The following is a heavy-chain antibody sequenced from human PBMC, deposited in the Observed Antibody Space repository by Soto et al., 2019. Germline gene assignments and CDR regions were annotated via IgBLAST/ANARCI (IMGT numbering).Heavy chain of an antibody. CDR3: ARVVGATSDYHYYGMDV. J-gene: IGHJ6*02. D-gene: IGHD1-26*01. CDR1: GYTFTSYG. V-gene: IGHV1-18*01. Sequence: SVKVSCKASGYTFTSYGISWVRQAPGQGLEWMGWISAYNGNTNYAQKLQGRVTMTTDTSTSTAYMELRSLRSDDTAVYYCARVVGATSDYHYYGMDVWGQGTTVTVSS. CDR2: ISAYNGNT.